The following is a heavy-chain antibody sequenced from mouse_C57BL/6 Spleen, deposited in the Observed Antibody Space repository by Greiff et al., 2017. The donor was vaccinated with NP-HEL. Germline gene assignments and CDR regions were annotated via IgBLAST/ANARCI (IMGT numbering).Heavy chain of an antibody. D-gene: IGHD3-1*01. CDR2: INPSSGYT. CDR1: GYTFTSYW. Sequence: VQLQQSGAELAKPGASVKLSCKASGYTFTSYWMHWVKQRPGQGLEWIGYINPSSGYTKYNQKFKDKATLTADKSSSTAYMQLSSLTYEDSAVYYCARFARLENYAMDYWGQGTSVTVSS. J-gene: IGHJ4*01. CDR3: ARFARLENYAMDY. V-gene: IGHV1-7*01.